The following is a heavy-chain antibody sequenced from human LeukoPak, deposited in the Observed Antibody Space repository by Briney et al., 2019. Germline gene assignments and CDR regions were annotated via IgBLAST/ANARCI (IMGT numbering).Heavy chain of an antibody. J-gene: IGHJ4*02. CDR2: IKQDGSEK. V-gene: IGHV3-7*01. Sequence: GGSLRLSCAASGFTFSSYWMSWVRQAPGKGLEWVANIKQDGSEKYYVDSVKGRFTISRDNAKNSLYLRMNSLRAEDTAVYYCARGSARYYGSGSYYLLDYWGQGTLVTVSS. CDR3: ARGSARYYGSGSYYLLDY. D-gene: IGHD3-10*01. CDR1: GFTFSSYW.